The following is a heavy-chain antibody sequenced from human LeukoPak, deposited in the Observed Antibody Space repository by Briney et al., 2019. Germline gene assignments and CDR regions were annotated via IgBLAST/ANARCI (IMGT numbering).Heavy chain of an antibody. V-gene: IGHV3-7*03. CDR1: GFTFSSYW. J-gene: IGHJ3*02. Sequence: GGSLRLSCAASGFTFSSYWMSWVRQAPGKGLEWVANIKQDGSEKYYVDSVKGRFTISRDNSKNTVYLQLNSLRAEDTAVYYCAGVMRGAFDIWGQGTLVTVSS. CDR3: AGVMRGAFDI. CDR2: IKQDGSEK.